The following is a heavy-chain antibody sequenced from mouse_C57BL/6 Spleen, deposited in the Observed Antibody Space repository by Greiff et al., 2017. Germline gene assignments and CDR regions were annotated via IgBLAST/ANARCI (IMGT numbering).Heavy chain of an antibody. Sequence: QVQLQQPGAELVKPGASVKLSCKASGYTFTSYWMQWVKQRPGQGLEWIGEIDPSDSYTNYNQKFKGKATLTVATSSSTAYMQLSSLTSEGSAVYYCASCYRGDYWGQGTTLTVSS. CDR1: GYTFTSYW. CDR2: IDPSDSYT. D-gene: IGHD2-14*01. V-gene: IGHV1-50*01. J-gene: IGHJ2*01. CDR3: ASCYRGDY.